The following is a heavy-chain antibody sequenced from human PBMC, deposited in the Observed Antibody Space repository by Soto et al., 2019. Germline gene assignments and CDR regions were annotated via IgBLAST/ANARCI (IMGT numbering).Heavy chain of an antibody. D-gene: IGHD2-15*01. CDR3: TTPGYCSGGSCYSPRYYYYMDV. CDR1: GFTFSNAW. J-gene: IGHJ6*03. CDR2: IKSKTDGGTT. Sequence: GGSLRLSCAASGFTFSNAWMSWVRQAPGKGLEWVGRIKSKTDGGTTDYAAPVKGRFTISRDDSKNTLYLQMNSLKTEDKAVYYCTTPGYCSGGSCYSPRYYYYMDVWGKGTTVTVSS. V-gene: IGHV3-15*01.